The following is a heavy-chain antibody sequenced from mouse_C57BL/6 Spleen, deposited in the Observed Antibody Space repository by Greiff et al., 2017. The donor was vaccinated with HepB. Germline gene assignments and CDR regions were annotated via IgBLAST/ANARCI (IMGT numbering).Heavy chain of an antibody. D-gene: IGHD2-1*01. Sequence: EVKLVESGGGLVQPGGSLSLSCAASGFTFTDYYLSWVRQPPGKALEWLGFLRNTANGYTTEYSASVKGRFTISRDNSQGILYLQMNALSAEDSATYYGARSIDYGNYGGYFDVWGTGTTVTVAS. CDR2: LRNTANGYTT. J-gene: IGHJ1*03. CDR1: GFTFTDYY. V-gene: IGHV7-3*01. CDR3: ARSIDYGNYGGYFDV.